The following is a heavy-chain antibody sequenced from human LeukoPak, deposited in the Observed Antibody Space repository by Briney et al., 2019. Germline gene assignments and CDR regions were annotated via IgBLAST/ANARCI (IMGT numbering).Heavy chain of an antibody. V-gene: IGHV3-30*18. Sequence: PGGSLRLSCAASGFTFSSYGMHWVRQAPGKGLEWVAVISYDGSNKYYADSVKGRFTISRDNSKNTLYLQMNSLRAEDTAVYYCAKDQGGSSLFYYYYMDVWGKGTTVTVSS. CDR2: ISYDGSNK. J-gene: IGHJ6*03. CDR3: AKDQGGSSLFYYYYMDV. D-gene: IGHD1-26*01. CDR1: GFTFSSYG.